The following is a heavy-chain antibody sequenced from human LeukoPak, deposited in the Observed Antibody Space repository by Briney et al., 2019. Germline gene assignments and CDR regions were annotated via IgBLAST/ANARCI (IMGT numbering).Heavy chain of an antibody. Sequence: PGGSLRLSCAASGFTVSSNYMSWVRPAPGGGLEWVSDIYSGGSTYYADSVKGRFTISRDNSKNTLYLQMNSLRAEDTAVYYCAREMEEILTGPPGYGMDVWGQGTTVTVSS. V-gene: IGHV3-66*01. CDR1: GFTVSSNY. J-gene: IGHJ6*02. CDR2: IYSGGST. D-gene: IGHD3-9*01. CDR3: AREMEEILTGPPGYGMDV.